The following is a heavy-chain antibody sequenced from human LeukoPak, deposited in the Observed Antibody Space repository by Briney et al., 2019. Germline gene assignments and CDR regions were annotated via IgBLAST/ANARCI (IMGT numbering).Heavy chain of an antibody. CDR1: GFTFTSHW. D-gene: IGHD2-15*01. CDR2: INTDGCIA. J-gene: IGHJ4*02. V-gene: IGHV3-74*01. CDR3: ARDRTPDTLDY. Sequence: GGSLRLSCAASGFTFTSHWMHWVRQGPGKGLVWVSQINTDGCIAFYADSVKGRFTISRDNAKNTLYLQMNSLRAEDTAIYYCARDRTPDTLDYWGQGTPVTVSS.